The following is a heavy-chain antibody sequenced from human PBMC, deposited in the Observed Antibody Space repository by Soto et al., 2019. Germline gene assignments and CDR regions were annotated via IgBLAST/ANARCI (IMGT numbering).Heavy chain of an antibody. CDR1: GGTFSSYA. Sequence: SCKASGGTFSSYAISWVRQAPGQGLEWMGGIIPIFGTANYAQKFQGRVTITADESTSTAYMELRSLRSEDTAVYHCAREAEYYGSSGYAFDIWGQGTKVTVSS. CDR3: AREAEYYGSSGYAFDI. D-gene: IGHD3-22*01. V-gene: IGHV1-69*01. CDR2: IIPIFGTA. J-gene: IGHJ3*02.